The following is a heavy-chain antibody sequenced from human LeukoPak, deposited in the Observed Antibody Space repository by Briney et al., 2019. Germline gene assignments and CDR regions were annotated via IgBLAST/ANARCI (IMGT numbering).Heavy chain of an antibody. CDR2: IYYSGST. V-gene: IGHV4-59*01. J-gene: IGHJ4*02. Sequence: SETLSLTCTVSGSSISSYYWSWIRQPPGKGLEWIGYIYYSGSTNYNPSLKSRVTISVDTSKNQFSLKLSSVTAADTAVYYCARGAPIIARYWGQGTLVTVSS. CDR3: ARGAPIIARY. CDR1: GSSISSYY. D-gene: IGHD2/OR15-2a*01.